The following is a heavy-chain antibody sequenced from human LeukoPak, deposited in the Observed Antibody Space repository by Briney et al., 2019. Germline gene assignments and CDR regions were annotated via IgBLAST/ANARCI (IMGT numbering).Heavy chain of an antibody. J-gene: IGHJ4*02. Sequence: PSETLSLTCAVYGGSFSGYYWSWIRQPPGKGLEWIGEINHSGSTNYNPSLKSRVTISVDTSKNQFSLKLSSVTAADTAVYYCARLTMVRGVISFYYFDYWGQGTLVTVSS. CDR1: GGSFSGYY. CDR3: ARLTMVRGVISFYYFDY. V-gene: IGHV4-34*01. D-gene: IGHD3-10*01. CDR2: INHSGST.